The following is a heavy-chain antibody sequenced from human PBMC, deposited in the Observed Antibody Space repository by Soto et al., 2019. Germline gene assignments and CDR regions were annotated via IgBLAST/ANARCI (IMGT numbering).Heavy chain of an antibody. Sequence: EVQLLESGGGLVQPGGFLRLSCATSGLTSKNYAMSWVRQAPGKGLEWVSSIGGRGDITYYAESVQGRFTISRDISKNXLYPHMNSLRVDDTAIYYCANYYDSSGYPHGFFQHWGQGTLVTVSS. CDR1: GLTSKNYA. D-gene: IGHD3-22*01. CDR2: IGGRGDIT. V-gene: IGHV3-23*01. CDR3: ANYYDSSGYPHGFFQH. J-gene: IGHJ1*01.